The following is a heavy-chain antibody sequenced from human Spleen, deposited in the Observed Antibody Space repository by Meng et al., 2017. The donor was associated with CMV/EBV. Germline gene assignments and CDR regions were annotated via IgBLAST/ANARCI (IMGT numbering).Heavy chain of an antibody. D-gene: IGHD6-19*01. Sequence: GGSLRLSCAASGFTFNNYSMNWVRQAPGKGLQWLSYISSSSTTIFYADSVKGRFTISRDNAKNTLNLQMNSLRAEDTAVYYCARGLAGPSNYWGQGTLVTVSS. V-gene: IGHV3-48*04. J-gene: IGHJ4*02. CDR2: ISSSSTTI. CDR3: ARGLAGPSNY. CDR1: GFTFNNYS.